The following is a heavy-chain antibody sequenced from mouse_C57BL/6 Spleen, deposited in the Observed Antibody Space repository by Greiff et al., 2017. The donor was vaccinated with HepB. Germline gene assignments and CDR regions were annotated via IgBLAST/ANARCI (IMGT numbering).Heavy chain of an antibody. Sequence: QVQLQQPGAELVKPGASVKMSCKASGYTFTSYWITWVKQRPGQGLEWIGDIYPGSGSTNYNEKFKSKATLTVDTSSSTAYMQLSSLTSEDSAVYYCARENYDYDRFAYWGQGTLVTVSA. V-gene: IGHV1-55*01. CDR2: IYPGSGST. D-gene: IGHD2-4*01. CDR3: ARENYDYDRFAY. J-gene: IGHJ3*01. CDR1: GYTFTSYW.